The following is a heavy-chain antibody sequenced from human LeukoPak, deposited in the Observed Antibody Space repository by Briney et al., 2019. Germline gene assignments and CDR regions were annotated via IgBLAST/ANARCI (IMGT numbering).Heavy chain of an antibody. CDR2: IIPIFGTA. CDR3: ARDRDSSSSISYYFDY. D-gene: IGHD6-13*01. Sequence: SVKVSCKASGGTFSSYAISWVRQAPGQGLEWMGGIIPIFGTANYAQKFQGRVTITTDESTSTAYMELSSLRSEDTAVYYCARDRDSSSSISYYFDYWGQGTLVTVPS. J-gene: IGHJ4*02. CDR1: GGTFSSYA. V-gene: IGHV1-69*05.